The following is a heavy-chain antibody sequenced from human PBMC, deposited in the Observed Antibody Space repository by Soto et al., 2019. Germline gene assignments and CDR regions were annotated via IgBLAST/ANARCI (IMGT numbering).Heavy chain of an antibody. CDR1: GYTFTSYD. CDR3: ARGQMRILGVVSFYYYYMDV. Sequence: ASVKVSCKASGYTFTSYDINWVRQATGQGLEWMGWMNPNSGNTGYAQKFQGRVTLTRNTSISTDYMELSSLRLEDTAVYYCARGQMRILGVVSFYYYYMDVWGKGTTVTVSS. V-gene: IGHV1-8*01. D-gene: IGHD3-3*01. J-gene: IGHJ6*03. CDR2: MNPNSGNT.